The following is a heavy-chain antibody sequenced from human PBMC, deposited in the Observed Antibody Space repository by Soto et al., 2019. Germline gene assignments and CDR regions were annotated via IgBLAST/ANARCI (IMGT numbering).Heavy chain of an antibody. CDR1: GYTFTSYA. CDR3: ARGRTTVVIGAFDI. Sequence: ASVKVSFKASGYTFTSYAMHWLRQAPGQRLEWMGWINAGNGNTKYSQKFQGRVTITRDTSASTAYMELSSLRSEDTAVYYCARGRTTVVIGAFDIWGQGTMVTVSS. D-gene: IGHD4-17*01. CDR2: INAGNGNT. V-gene: IGHV1-3*01. J-gene: IGHJ3*02.